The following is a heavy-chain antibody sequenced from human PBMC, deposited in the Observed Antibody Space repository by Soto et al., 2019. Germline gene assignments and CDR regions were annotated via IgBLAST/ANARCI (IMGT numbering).Heavy chain of an antibody. CDR1: GDYISTYY. Sequence: SETLSLTCTGSGDYISTYYWSWVRQPAGKGLEWIGRIHPSGNTNYSPSVKRRGSMSVDTSMHQFALRLTSVAAADTAVYHCAQVIPSRDIYGMDVWGQGTTVTVPS. CDR3: AQVIPSRDIYGMDV. V-gene: IGHV4-4*07. D-gene: IGHD2-2*02. CDR2: IHPSGNT. J-gene: IGHJ6*02.